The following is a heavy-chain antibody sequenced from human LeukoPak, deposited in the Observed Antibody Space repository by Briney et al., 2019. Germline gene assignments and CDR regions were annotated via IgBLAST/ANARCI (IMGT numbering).Heavy chain of an antibody. V-gene: IGHV1-2*02. Sequence: ASMKVSCKASGYTFTGYYMHWVRQAPGQGLEWMGWINPNSGGTNYAQKFQGRVTMTRDTSISTAYMELSRLRSDDTAVYYCARGIVVVPAARDFDYWGQGTLVTVSS. CDR2: INPNSGGT. CDR3: ARGIVVVPAARDFDY. CDR1: GYTFTGYY. D-gene: IGHD2-2*01. J-gene: IGHJ4*02.